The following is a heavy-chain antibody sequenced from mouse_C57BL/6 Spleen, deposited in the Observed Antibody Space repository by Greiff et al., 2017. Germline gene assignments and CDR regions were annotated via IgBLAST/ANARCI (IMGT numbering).Heavy chain of an antibody. V-gene: IGHV5-4*03. CDR2: ISDGGSYT. J-gene: IGHJ2*01. D-gene: IGHD1-1*01. CDR1: GFTFSSYA. CDR3: ARGRDHYYGSSFDY. Sequence: DVMLVESGGGLVKPGGSLKLSCAASGFTFSSYAMSWVRQTPEKRLEWVATISDGGSYTYYPANVKGRFTISRDNAKNTLYLQMSHLRSEDTAMSYGARGRDHYYGSSFDYWGQGTTLTVSS.